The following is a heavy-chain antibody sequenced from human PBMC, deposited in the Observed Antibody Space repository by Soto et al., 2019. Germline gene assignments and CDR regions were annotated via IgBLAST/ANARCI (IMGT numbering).Heavy chain of an antibody. CDR3: AKLVFYGSGSYHGTTTSDAFDI. CDR1: GFTLSDYW. CDR2: ISVDGGGT. D-gene: IGHD3-10*01. J-gene: IGHJ3*02. Sequence: GGSLRLSCAASGFTLSDYWMHWVRQVPGKGLLWVSRISVDGGGTGYADSVKGRFTISRDNAKNSLYLQMNSLRAEDTALYYCAKLVFYGSGSYHGTTTSDAFDIWGQGTMVTVSS. V-gene: IGHV3-74*01.